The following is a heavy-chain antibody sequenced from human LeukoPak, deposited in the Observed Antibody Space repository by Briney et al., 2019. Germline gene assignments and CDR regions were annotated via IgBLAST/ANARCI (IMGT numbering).Heavy chain of an antibody. CDR3: ARGTPRQRYVTISEHFDY. J-gene: IGHJ4*02. CDR1: GMRFNIYG. D-gene: IGHD3-9*01. V-gene: IGHV3-30*02. CDR2: IRYDGSEK. Sequence: GGSLRLSCAASGMRFNIYGMHWVRQAPGKGLEWVAFIRYDGSEKYYVDSIKGRFTISRDNAKNSLYLQMNSLRAEDTAVYYCARGTPRQRYVTISEHFDYWGQGTLVTVSS.